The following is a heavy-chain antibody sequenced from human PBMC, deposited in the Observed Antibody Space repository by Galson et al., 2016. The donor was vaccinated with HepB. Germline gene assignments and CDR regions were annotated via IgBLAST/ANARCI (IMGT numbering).Heavy chain of an antibody. V-gene: IGHV3-23*01. CDR1: GFTFHIYA. CDR2: ISNSGDTT. CDR3: VRDRGYGDDTFDY. J-gene: IGHJ4*02. Sequence: SLRLSCAASGFTFHIYAMNWVRQAPGKGLEWVSTISNSGDTTFYSDSARGRFTISRDNSKNMVYLQMNSLRPDDTADYYCVRDRGYGDDTFDYWGQGTLVIVSS. D-gene: IGHD4-17*01.